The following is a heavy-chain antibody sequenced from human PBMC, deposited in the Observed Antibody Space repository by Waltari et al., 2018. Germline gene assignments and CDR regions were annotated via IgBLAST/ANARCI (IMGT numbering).Heavy chain of an antibody. J-gene: IGHJ5*02. CDR3: AAGGLELNWFDP. Sequence: QVQLPQSGPGLVKPSQTLSLTCAIYGDSVSSNSAAWNWLRQSPSRGLERLGRTYYRPKWYNDYAVSVKSRITINPVTSKTQSALQLNSVTPEDTAVYYCAAGGLELNWFDPWGQGTLVTVSS. V-gene: IGHV6-1*01. D-gene: IGHD1-7*01. CDR1: GDSVSSNSAA. CDR2: TYYRPKWYN.